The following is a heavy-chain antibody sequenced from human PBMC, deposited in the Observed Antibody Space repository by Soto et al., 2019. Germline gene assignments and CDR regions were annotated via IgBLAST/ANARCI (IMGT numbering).Heavy chain of an antibody. CDR2: ISGSGGST. V-gene: IGHV3-23*01. CDR1: GFTFSSYA. J-gene: IGHJ5*01. CDR3: AKDRGYSGYDNWFDS. Sequence: GGSLRLSCAASGFTFSSYAMSWVRQAPGKGLEWVSAISGSGGSTYYADSVKGRFTISRDNSKNTLYLQMNSLRAEDTAVYYCAKDRGYSGYDNWFDSWGQGTLVTVPS. D-gene: IGHD5-12*01.